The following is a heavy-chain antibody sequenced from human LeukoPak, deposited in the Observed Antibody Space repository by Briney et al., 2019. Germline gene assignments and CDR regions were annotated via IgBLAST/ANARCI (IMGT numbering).Heavy chain of an antibody. CDR2: ISYDGSNK. J-gene: IGHJ2*01. CDR1: GFTFSSYA. D-gene: IGHD6-13*01. V-gene: IGHV3-30-3*01. CDR3: ARAPYSRHDWYFDL. Sequence: SGGSLRLSCAASGFTFSSYAMHWVRQAPGKGLEWVAVISYDGSNKYYADSVKGRFTISRDNSKNTLYLQMNSLRAEDTAVYYCARAPYSRHDWYFDLWGRGTLVTVSS.